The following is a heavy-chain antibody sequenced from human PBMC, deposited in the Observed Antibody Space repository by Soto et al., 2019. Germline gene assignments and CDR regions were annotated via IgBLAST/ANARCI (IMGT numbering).Heavy chain of an antibody. CDR3: AKDTKGSRYSSAY. CDR1: GFTFSSYA. J-gene: IGHJ4*02. CDR2: ISGSGGST. D-gene: IGHD6-19*01. Sequence: QTGGSLRLSCAASGFTFSSYAMSWVRQAPGKGLEWVSAISGSGGSTYYADSVKGRFTISRDNSKNTLYLQMNSLRAEDTAVYYCAKDTKGSRYSSAYWGQGTLVTVSS. V-gene: IGHV3-23*01.